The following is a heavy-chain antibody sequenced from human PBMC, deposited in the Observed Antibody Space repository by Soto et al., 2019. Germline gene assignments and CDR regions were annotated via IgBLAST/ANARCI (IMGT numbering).Heavy chain of an antibody. CDR2: IKSKTDGGTT. V-gene: IGHV3-15*07. Sequence: PGGSLRLSCAASGFTFSNAWMNWVRQAPGKGLEWVGRIKSKTDGGTTDYAAPVKGRFTISRDDSKNTLYLQMNSLKTEDTAVYYCTTEYPLGRYCSGGSCYSPGYFQHWGQGTLVTVSS. CDR1: GFTFSNAW. CDR3: TTEYPLGRYCSGGSCYSPGYFQH. J-gene: IGHJ1*01. D-gene: IGHD2-15*01.